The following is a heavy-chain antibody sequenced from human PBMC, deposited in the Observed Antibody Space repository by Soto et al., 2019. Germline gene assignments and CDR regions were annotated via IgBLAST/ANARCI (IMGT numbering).Heavy chain of an antibody. V-gene: IGHV5-51*01. J-gene: IGHJ6*02. CDR2: IYPGDSDT. Sequence: PGESLKISCEGSGYSFTSYWIGWVRQMPGKGLEWMGIIYPGDSDTRYSPSFQGQVTISADKSISTAYLQWSSLKASDTAMYYCARHTHLRQWLDYGMDVWGQGTTVTVSS. D-gene: IGHD6-19*01. CDR3: ARHTHLRQWLDYGMDV. CDR1: GYSFTSYW.